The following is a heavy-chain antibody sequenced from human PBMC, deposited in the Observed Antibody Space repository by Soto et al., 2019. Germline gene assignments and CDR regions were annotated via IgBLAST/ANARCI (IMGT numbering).Heavy chain of an antibody. CDR3: EERFLWLVDIVY. Sequence: EVQLLESGGGLVQPGGSLRLSCAASGFTFSSYAMSWVRQAPGKGLEWVSAISGCGGSTYYADSVKGRFTSSRDNSKNTLYLARNTRRAEGTGVYYCEERFLWLVDIVYWGQGTLVTVSS. V-gene: IGHV3-23*01. J-gene: IGHJ4*02. D-gene: IGHD6-19*01. CDR2: ISGCGGST. CDR1: GFTFSSYA.